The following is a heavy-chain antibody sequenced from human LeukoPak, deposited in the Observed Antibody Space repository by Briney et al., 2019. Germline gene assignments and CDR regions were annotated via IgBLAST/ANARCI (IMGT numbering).Heavy chain of an antibody. Sequence: SETLSLTCTVSGYSISSGYYWGWIRQPPGKGLEWIGSIYHSGSTYYNPSLKSRVTISVDTSKNQFSLKLSSVTAADTAVYYCARGSIAVAGSDYWSQGTLVTVSS. CDR2: IYHSGST. CDR1: GYSISSGYY. V-gene: IGHV4-38-2*02. D-gene: IGHD6-19*01. J-gene: IGHJ4*02. CDR3: ARGSIAVAGSDY.